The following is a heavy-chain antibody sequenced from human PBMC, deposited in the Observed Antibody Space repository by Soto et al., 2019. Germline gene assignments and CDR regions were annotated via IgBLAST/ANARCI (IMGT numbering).Heavy chain of an antibody. V-gene: IGHV3-30*18. CDR3: AKDLLRPGRAYGMDV. J-gene: IGHJ6*02. D-gene: IGHD6-25*01. CDR1: GFTFSSYG. Sequence: QVQLVESGGGVVQPGRSLRLSCAASGFTFSSYGMHWVRQAPGKGLEWVAVISYDGSNKYYADSVKGRFTISRDNSKNTLYLQLTSRRAEDTAVYYWAKDLLRPGRAYGMDVWGQGTTVTVSS. CDR2: ISYDGSNK.